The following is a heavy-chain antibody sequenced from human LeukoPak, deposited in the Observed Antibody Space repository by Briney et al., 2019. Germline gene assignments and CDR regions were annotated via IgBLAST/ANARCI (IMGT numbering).Heavy chain of an antibody. V-gene: IGHV4-4*07. J-gene: IGHJ3*02. CDR2: IYTSGST. CDR1: GGSISSYY. Sequence: SETLSLTCTVSGGSISSYYWSWIRQPAGKGLEWIGRIYTSGSTNYNPSLKSRVTMSVDTSKNQFSLKLSSVTAADTAVYYCARGQRSTYYYGSGSYQYAFDIWGQGTMVTVSS. D-gene: IGHD3-10*01. CDR3: ARGQRSTYYYGSGSYQYAFDI.